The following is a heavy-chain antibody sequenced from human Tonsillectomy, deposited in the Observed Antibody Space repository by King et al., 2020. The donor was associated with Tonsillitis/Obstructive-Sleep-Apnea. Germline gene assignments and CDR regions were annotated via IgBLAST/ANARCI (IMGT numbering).Heavy chain of an antibody. Sequence: QLVQSGGGLVQPGGSLRLSCAASGFTFSGYSMNWVRQAPGKGLEWVSYIDSRSDTIYYADSVKGRFTISRDNAKNSLYLQMNSLRDDETAVYYCVRDHCSSVTCYNFDCWGQGALGHRLL. CDR2: IDSRSDTI. CDR1: GFTFSGYS. V-gene: IGHV3-48*02. D-gene: IGHD2-2*02. J-gene: IGHJ4*02. CDR3: VRDHCSSVTCYNFDC.